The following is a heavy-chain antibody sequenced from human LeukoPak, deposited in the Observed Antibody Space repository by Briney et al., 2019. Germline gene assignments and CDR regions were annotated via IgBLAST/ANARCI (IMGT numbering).Heavy chain of an antibody. CDR1: GYTFTSYY. CDR3: ARGGPEIDIVATIWNDAFDI. D-gene: IGHD5-12*01. Sequence: ASVKVSCKASGYTFTSYYMHWVRQAPGQGLEWMGWINPNSGGTNYAQKFQGRVTMTRDTSISTAYMELSRLRSDDTAVYYCARGGPEIDIVATIWNDAFDIWGQGTMVTVSS. CDR2: INPNSGGT. J-gene: IGHJ3*02. V-gene: IGHV1-2*02.